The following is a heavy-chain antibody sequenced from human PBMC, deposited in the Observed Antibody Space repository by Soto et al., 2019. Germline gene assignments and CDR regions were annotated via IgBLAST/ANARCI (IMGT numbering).Heavy chain of an antibody. Sequence: VKVSCKASGGTFSSYAISWVRQAPGQGLEWMGGIIPIFGTANYAQKFQGRVTITADESTSTAYMELSSLRSEDTAVYYCARPHTMVRGALSHYYYGMDVWGQGTTVTVSS. CDR1: GGTFSSYA. J-gene: IGHJ6*02. CDR2: IIPIFGTA. V-gene: IGHV1-69*01. D-gene: IGHD3-10*01. CDR3: ARPHTMVRGALSHYYYGMDV.